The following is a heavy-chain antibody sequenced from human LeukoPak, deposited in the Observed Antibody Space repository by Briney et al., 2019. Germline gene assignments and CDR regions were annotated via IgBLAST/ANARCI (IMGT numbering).Heavy chain of an antibody. CDR2: IYYSGST. CDR1: GGSISSSSYY. V-gene: IGHV4-39*07. J-gene: IGHJ5*02. D-gene: IGHD2-21*02. Sequence: PSETLSLTCTVSGGSISSSSYYWGWIRQPPGKGLEWIGSIYYSGSTYYNPSLKSRVTISVDTSKNQFSLKLSSVTAADTAVYYCARELRHIAMVTALLWFDPWGQGTLVTVSS. CDR3: ARELRHIAMVTALLWFDP.